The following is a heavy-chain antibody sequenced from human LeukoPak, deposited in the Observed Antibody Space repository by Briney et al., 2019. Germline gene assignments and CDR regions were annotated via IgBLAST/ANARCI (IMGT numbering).Heavy chain of an antibody. CDR1: GFTFSSYE. V-gene: IGHV3-48*03. D-gene: IGHD2-21*02. Sequence: GGSLRLSCAASGFTFSSYEMNWVRQALGKGLEWVSYISSSGSTIYYADSVKGRFTISRDNAKNSLYLQMNSLRAEDTAVYYCASAYRRVVTAIPDAFDIWGQGTMVTVSS. CDR2: ISSSGSTI. J-gene: IGHJ3*02. CDR3: ASAYRRVVTAIPDAFDI.